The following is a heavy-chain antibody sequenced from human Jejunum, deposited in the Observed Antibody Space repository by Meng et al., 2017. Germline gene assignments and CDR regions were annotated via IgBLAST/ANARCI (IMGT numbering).Heavy chain of an antibody. CDR1: GGSISSRSYY. CDR3: ARASYSYDSWFDP. CDR2: IYYNGKS. D-gene: IGHD5-18*01. V-gene: IGHV4-39*01. J-gene: IGHJ5*02. Sequence: QLQLQESGPGLVKPSETLSLSCTVSGGSISSRSYYWVWIRQSPGKGLEWIGQIYYNGKSYHNPSLKSRVTMSVDTSRSQFSLNLNTVTAADTAVYYCARASYSYDSWFDPWGQGTLDTVSS.